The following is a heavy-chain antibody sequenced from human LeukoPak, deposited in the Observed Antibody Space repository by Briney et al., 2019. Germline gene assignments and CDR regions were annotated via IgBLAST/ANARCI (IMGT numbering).Heavy chain of an antibody. D-gene: IGHD1-1*01. CDR2: INHSGST. CDR3: ARLGPKQRPFDY. J-gene: IGHJ4*02. CDR1: GYSISSTYY. V-gene: IGHV4-38-2*02. Sequence: PSETLSLTCTVSGYSISSTYYWGWIRQPPGKGLEWIGEINHSGSTNYNPSLKSRVTISVDTSKNQFSLKLSSVTAADTAVYYCARLGPKQRPFDYWGQGTLVTVSS.